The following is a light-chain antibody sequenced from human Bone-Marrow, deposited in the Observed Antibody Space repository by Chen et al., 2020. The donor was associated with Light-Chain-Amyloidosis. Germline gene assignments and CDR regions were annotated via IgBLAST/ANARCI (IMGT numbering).Light chain of an antibody. CDR3: QVWDRSSDRPV. V-gene: IGLV3-21*02. CDR2: DDS. Sequence: SYVLTQPSSVSVAPGQTATLASGGNNIGSTTVHWYQQTPGQAPLLLVYDDSDRPSGIPGRLSGSNSGNTATLTISRVDAGDEADYYCQVWDRSSDRPVFGGGTKLTVL. CDR1: NIGSTT. J-gene: IGLJ3*02.